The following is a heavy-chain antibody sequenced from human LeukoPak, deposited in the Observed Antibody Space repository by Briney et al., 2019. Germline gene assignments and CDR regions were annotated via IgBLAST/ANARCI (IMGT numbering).Heavy chain of an antibody. CDR2: IYYSGST. J-gene: IGHJ6*04. V-gene: IGHV4-39*07. CDR1: GGSISSSSYY. D-gene: IGHD1-7*01. CDR3: ARDGRYNWNYVGPPLK. Sequence: PSETLSLTCTVSGGSISSSSYYWGWIRQPPGKGLEWIVSIYYSGSTYYNPSLKSRVTISVDTSKNQFSLKLSSVTAADTAVYYCARDGRYNWNYVGPPLKWGKGTTVTVSS.